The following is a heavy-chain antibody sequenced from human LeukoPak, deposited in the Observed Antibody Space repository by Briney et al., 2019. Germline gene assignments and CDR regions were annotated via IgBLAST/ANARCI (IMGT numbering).Heavy chain of an antibody. CDR1: GFTFSSYA. Sequence: GGSLRLSCAASGFTFSSYAMSWVRQAPGKGLEWVSAISGSGGSTDYADSVKGRFTISRDNSKNTLYLQMNSLRAEDTAVYYCAKDGSRAWDIGFQHWGQGTLVTVSS. D-gene: IGHD2-15*01. J-gene: IGHJ1*01. V-gene: IGHV3-23*01. CDR3: AKDGSRAWDIGFQH. CDR2: ISGSGGST.